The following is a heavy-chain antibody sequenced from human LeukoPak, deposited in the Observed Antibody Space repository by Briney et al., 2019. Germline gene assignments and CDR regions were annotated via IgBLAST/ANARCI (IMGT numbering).Heavy chain of an antibody. D-gene: IGHD3-10*01. CDR1: GFTFSSYS. J-gene: IGHJ3*01. CDR2: ISSSSSYI. CDR3: ARGPYYNPSDAFDL. Sequence: GGSLRLSCAASGFTFSSYSMNWVSQAPGKGLEWVSSISSSSSYIHYADSVKGRFTISRDNAKNSLYLQMNSLRAEDTAVYYCARGPYYNPSDAFDLWGQGTVVTVFS. V-gene: IGHV3-21*01.